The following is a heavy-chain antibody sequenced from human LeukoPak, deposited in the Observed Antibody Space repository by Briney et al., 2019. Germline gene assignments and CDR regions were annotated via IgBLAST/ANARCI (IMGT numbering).Heavy chain of an antibody. J-gene: IGHJ5*02. CDR2: ISRDGNNI. D-gene: IGHD2-8*02. CDR3: AKGTTGT. Sequence: GGSLRLSSAPTPFTFTPYTMNWLRQPPGEGLEWVSYISRDGNNIYYADSVKGRFTISRDIAKKSLFLQMDSLRVEDTAMYYCAKGTTGTWGQGTLVTVSS. CDR1: PFTFTPYT. V-gene: IGHV3-48*01.